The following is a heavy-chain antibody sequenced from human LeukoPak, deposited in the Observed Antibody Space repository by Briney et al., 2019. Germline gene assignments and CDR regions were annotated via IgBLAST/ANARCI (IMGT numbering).Heavy chain of an antibody. D-gene: IGHD1-26*01. CDR3: ARAPYSGSLDY. Sequence: GASVKVSCKASGYSFTNHDMHWVRQAPGQRLEWMGCINPDNGNTKYSQEFQGRVTITRDTSATTAYMELSSLRSEDTAVYYCARAPYSGSLDYWGQGTLVTVSS. CDR2: INPDNGNT. J-gene: IGHJ4*02. CDR1: GYSFTNHD. V-gene: IGHV1-3*03.